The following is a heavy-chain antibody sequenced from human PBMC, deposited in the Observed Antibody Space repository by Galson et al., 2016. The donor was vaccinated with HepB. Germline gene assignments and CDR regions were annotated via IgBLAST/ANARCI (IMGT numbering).Heavy chain of an antibody. V-gene: IGHV5-51*01. Sequence: QSGAEVKKPGESLKISCKGSGYSFTNYWIDWVRQMPGKGLEWMGVIYPGDSDTKYSPSFQGQVTISVDKSISTAYLQRSSLKASDTAMYYCARRVGGFGELEGNWFDPWGHGTLVTVSS. D-gene: IGHD3-10*01. CDR2: IYPGDSDT. CDR1: GYSFTNYW. CDR3: ARRVGGFGELEGNWFDP. J-gene: IGHJ5*02.